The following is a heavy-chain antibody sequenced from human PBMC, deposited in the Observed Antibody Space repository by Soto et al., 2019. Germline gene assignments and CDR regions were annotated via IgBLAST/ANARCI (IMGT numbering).Heavy chain of an antibody. CDR2: INHSGST. J-gene: IGHJ5*02. Sequence: PSETLSLTCAVYGGSFSGYYWSWIRQPPGKGLEWIGEINHSGSTNYNPSLKSRVTISVDTSKNQFSLKLSSVTAADTAVYYCARGVGVLRNNWFDPWGQGTLVTVSS. D-gene: IGHD6-13*01. CDR3: ARGVGVLRNNWFDP. V-gene: IGHV4-34*01. CDR1: GGSFSGYY.